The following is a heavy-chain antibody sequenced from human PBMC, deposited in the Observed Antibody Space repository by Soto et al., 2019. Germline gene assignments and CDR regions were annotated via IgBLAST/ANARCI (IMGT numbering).Heavy chain of an antibody. J-gene: IGHJ4*02. CDR1: GGSISSSNW. Sequence: SETLSLTCAVSGGSISSSNWWSWVRQPPGKGLEWIGEIYHSGSTNYNPFLKSRVTISVDKSKNQFSLKLSSVTAADTAVYYCADSSSWYMGFDYWGQGTLVTVSS. CDR2: IYHSGST. V-gene: IGHV4-4*02. CDR3: ADSSSWYMGFDY. D-gene: IGHD6-13*01.